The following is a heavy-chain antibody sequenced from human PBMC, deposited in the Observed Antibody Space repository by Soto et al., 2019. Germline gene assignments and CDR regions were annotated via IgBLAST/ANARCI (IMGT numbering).Heavy chain of an antibody. V-gene: IGHV4-34*01. D-gene: IGHD3-10*01. Sequence: SETLSLTCAVYGGSFSGYYWSWIRQPPGKGLEWIGEINHSGSTNYNPSLKSRVTISVDTSKNQFSLKLSSVTAADTAVYYCARGSGRPYMVRGVTPLDYWGQGTLVTVSS. CDR3: ARGSGRPYMVRGVTPLDY. CDR1: GGSFSGYY. CDR2: INHSGST. J-gene: IGHJ4*02.